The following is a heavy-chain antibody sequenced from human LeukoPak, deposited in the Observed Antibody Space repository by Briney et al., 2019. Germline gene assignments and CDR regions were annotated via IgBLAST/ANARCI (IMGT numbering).Heavy chain of an antibody. V-gene: IGHV3-74*01. D-gene: IGHD3-16*01. CDR2: ITSDGSDT. CDR3: ARDGGDRRLGAFDI. CDR1: GFTFSSYW. Sequence: GGSLRLSCAASGFTFSSYWMHWVRQAPGKGLVWVSRITSDGSDTTYADSVKGRFTVSRGNSKNTLYLQMHSLRAEDTAVYYCARDGGDRRLGAFDIWGQGTMVTVSS. J-gene: IGHJ3*02.